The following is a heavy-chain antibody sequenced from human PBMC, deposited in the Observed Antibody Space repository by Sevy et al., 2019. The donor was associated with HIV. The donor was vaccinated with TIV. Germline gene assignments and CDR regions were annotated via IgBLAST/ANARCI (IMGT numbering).Heavy chain of an antibody. CDR2: INPNSGGT. D-gene: IGHD6-13*01. V-gene: IGHV1-2*02. CDR3: ARDNGSSYGMDV. J-gene: IGHJ6*02. CDR1: GYTFTGYY. Sequence: ASVKVSCKASGYTFTGYYMHWVRQAPGQGLAWMGWINPNSGGTNYAQKFQGRVTMTRDTSISTAYMELSRLRSDDTAVYYCARDNGSSYGMDVWGQGTTVTVSS.